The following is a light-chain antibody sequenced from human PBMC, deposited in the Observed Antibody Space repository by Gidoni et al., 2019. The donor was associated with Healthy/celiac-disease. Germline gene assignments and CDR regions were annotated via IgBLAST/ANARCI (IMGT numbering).Light chain of an antibody. J-gene: IGKJ4*01. Sequence: DIQITQSPSSLSASVGDRVTITCRASQGISNYLAWYQQKPGKVPKLLSYAASTLQSGVPSRFSGSGSGKDFTLTISSLQPEDVATYYCQKYNSDPPLTFGGGTKVEIK. CDR2: AAS. CDR3: QKYNSDPPLT. V-gene: IGKV1-27*01. CDR1: QGISNY.